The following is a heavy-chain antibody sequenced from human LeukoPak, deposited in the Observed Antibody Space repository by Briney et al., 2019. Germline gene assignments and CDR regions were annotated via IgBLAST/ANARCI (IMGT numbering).Heavy chain of an antibody. V-gene: IGHV6-1*01. J-gene: IGHJ3*02. CDR1: GDSVSSNRAA. CDR2: TYYRSRWYN. D-gene: IGHD3-3*01. Sequence: SQTLSLTCAISGDSVSSNRAAGNWIRQSPSRGLEWLGRTYYRSRWYNDYALSESSRLTTNPDTSKNQFSLKLSSVTAADTAVYYCARHLGGSGSSDAFDIWGQGTVVSVSS. CDR3: ARHLGGSGSSDAFDI.